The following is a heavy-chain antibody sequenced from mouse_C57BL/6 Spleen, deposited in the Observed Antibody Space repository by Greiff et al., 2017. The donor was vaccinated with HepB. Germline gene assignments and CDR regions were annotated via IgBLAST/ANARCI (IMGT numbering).Heavy chain of an antibody. CDR1: GYTFTSYW. V-gene: IGHV1-50*01. CDR3: ARNNYGFDY. J-gene: IGHJ2*01. D-gene: IGHD1-1*01. CDR2: IDPSDSYT. Sequence: QVQLQQPGAELVKSGASVKLSCKASGYTFTSYWMQWVKQRPGQGLEWIGEIDPSDSYTNYNQKFKGKATLTVDTSSSTAYMQLSSLTSEDSAVYYCARNNYGFDYWGQGTTLTVSS.